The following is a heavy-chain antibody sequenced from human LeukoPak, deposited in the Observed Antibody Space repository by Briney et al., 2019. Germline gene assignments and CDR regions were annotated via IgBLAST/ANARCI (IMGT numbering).Heavy chain of an antibody. V-gene: IGHV3-30*03. Sequence: GGSLRLSCAASGFTFSTYGMHWVRQAPGKGLEWVAVISYDGSNKYYADSVKGRFTISRDNSKNTLYLQMNSLRAEDTAVYYCARDRWELLPSAVDAFDIWGQGTMVTVSS. CDR3: ARDRWELLPSAVDAFDI. J-gene: IGHJ3*02. D-gene: IGHD1-26*01. CDR1: GFTFSTYG. CDR2: ISYDGSNK.